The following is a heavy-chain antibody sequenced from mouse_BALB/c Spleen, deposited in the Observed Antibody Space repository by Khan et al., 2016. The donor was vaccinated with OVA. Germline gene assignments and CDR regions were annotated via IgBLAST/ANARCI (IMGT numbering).Heavy chain of an antibody. D-gene: IGHD2-1*01. CDR3: ARGGYGNFFDY. J-gene: IGHJ2*01. CDR2: ISYDGSN. Sequence: EVQLQESGPGLVKPSQSLSLTCSVTGYSITSGYYWNWIRQFPGNKLEWMGYISYDGSNNYNPSLKNRISITRDTSKNQFFLKLNSVTTEDTATYYCARGGYGNFFDYWGQDTTLTVSS. V-gene: IGHV3-6*02. CDR1: GYSITSGYY.